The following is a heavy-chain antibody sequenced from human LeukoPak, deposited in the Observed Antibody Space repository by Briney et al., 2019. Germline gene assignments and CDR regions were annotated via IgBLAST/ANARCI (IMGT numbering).Heavy chain of an antibody. Sequence: GESLKISCKGSGYSFTSYWIGWVRQMPGKGLEWMGIIYPGDSDTRYSPSFQGQVTISADKSISTAYLQWGSLKASDTAMYYCARQGAYYYDSSGYYYWFDPWGQGTLVTVSS. J-gene: IGHJ5*02. CDR3: ARQGAYYYDSSGYYYWFDP. CDR2: IYPGDSDT. D-gene: IGHD3-22*01. CDR1: GYSFTSYW. V-gene: IGHV5-51*01.